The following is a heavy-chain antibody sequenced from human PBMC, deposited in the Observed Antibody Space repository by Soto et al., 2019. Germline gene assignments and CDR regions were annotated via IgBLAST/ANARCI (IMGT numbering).Heavy chain of an antibody. Sequence: GSLRLSCSASGFTFSSYAMSWVRQAPGKGLEWVSAISGSGGSTYYADSVKGRFTISRDNSKNTLYLQMNSLRAEDTAVYYCAKEGSGEYSSSWYDYWGQGTLVTVSS. CDR3: AKEGSGEYSSSWYDY. D-gene: IGHD6-13*01. J-gene: IGHJ4*02. CDR2: ISGSGGST. CDR1: GFTFSSYA. V-gene: IGHV3-23*01.